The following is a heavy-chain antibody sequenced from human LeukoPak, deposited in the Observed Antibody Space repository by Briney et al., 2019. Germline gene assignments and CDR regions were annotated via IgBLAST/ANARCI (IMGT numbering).Heavy chain of an antibody. CDR2: INPNSGGT. Sequence: ASVKVSCKTSGYTFSNYGISWVRQAPGQGLEWMGRINPNSGGTNCAQKFQDRVTMTRDTSISTAYMELSRLRSDDTAVYYCARGPSPYDNWFDPWGQGTLVTVSS. V-gene: IGHV1-2*06. CDR3: ARGPSPYDNWFDP. CDR1: GYTFSNYG. J-gene: IGHJ5*02. D-gene: IGHD5-12*01.